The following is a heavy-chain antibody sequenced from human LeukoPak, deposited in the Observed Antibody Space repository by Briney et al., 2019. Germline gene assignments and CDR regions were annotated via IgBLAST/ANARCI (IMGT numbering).Heavy chain of an antibody. V-gene: IGHV4-59*08. J-gene: IGHJ1*01. D-gene: IGHD6-13*01. CDR3: ASSPSDTWGIEYFQH. CDR2: IYYTGST. CDR1: GGSISGYY. Sequence: SETLSLTCTVSGGSISGYYWSWIRQPPGKGLEWIGYIYYTGSTNYNPSLKSRVTISVDTSKNQFSLELSSVTAADTAVYYCASSPSDTWGIEYFQHWGQGTLVTVSS.